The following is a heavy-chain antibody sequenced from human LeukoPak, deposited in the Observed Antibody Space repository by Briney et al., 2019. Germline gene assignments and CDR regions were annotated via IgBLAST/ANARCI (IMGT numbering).Heavy chain of an antibody. CDR3: ARLMTTVTTFNY. D-gene: IGHD4-17*01. CDR2: IYYSGST. J-gene: IGHJ4*02. Sequence: GSLRLSCAASGFTFSDYYMSWIRQHPGKGLEWIGYIYYSGSTYYNPSLKSRVTISVDTSKNQFSLKLSSVTAADTAMYYCARLMTTVTTFNYWGQGTLVTVSS. V-gene: IGHV4-59*08. CDR1: GFTFSDYY.